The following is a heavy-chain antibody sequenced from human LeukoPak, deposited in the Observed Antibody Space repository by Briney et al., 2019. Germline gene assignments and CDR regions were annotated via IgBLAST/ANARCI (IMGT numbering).Heavy chain of an antibody. D-gene: IGHD2-21*01. CDR1: GFTFSSYG. CDR2: ISYDGSNK. J-gene: IGHJ4*02. Sequence: GGSLRLSCAASGFTFSSYGMHWVRQAPGKGLEWVAVISYDGSNKYYADSVKGRFTISRDNSKNTLYLQMNSLRAEDTAVYYCAKDEGDLNDFPDYWGQGTLVTVSS. V-gene: IGHV3-30*18. CDR3: AKDEGDLNDFPDY.